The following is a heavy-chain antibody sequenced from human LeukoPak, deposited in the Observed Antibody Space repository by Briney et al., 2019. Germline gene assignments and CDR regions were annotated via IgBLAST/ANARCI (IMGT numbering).Heavy chain of an antibody. CDR1: GGTFSSYA. V-gene: IGHV1-18*01. CDR3: ARDPPGGNPLDY. Sequence: ASVKVSCKASGGTFSSYAISWVRQAPGQGLEWMGWISAYNGNTNYAQKLQGRVTMTTDTSTSTAYMELRSLRSDDTAVYYCARDPPGGNPLDYWGQGTLVTVSS. J-gene: IGHJ4*02. CDR2: ISAYNGNT. D-gene: IGHD4-23*01.